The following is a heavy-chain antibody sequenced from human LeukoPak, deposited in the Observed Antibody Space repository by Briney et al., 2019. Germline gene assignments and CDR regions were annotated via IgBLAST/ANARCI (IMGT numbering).Heavy chain of an antibody. CDR1: RGALTIDS. CDR3: VRLYGYGDY. CDR2: IYSSGST. D-gene: IGHD5-18*01. V-gene: IGHV4-59*01. J-gene: IGHJ4*02. Sequence: SETLTLTCTLSRGALTIDSTRSVWQPPRKELEHNVQIYSSGSTNYNPSLEHRVAISVDASRNQCSLKLRSVTAADTSVYCGVRLYGYGDYCGQGSLVTVFS.